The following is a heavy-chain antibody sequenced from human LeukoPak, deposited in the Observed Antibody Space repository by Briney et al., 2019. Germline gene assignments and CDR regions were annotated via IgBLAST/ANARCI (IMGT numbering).Heavy chain of an antibody. CDR2: IYYSGST. D-gene: IGHD1-26*01. CDR3: ARDRGRGGWELEGDAFDI. V-gene: IGHV4-59*01. J-gene: IGHJ3*02. CDR1: GGSISSYY. Sequence: SETLSLTCTVSGGSISSYYWSWIRQPPGKGLEWIGYIYYSGSTNYDPSLKSRVTISVDTSKNQFSLKLSSVTAADTAVYYCARDRGRGGWELEGDAFDIWGQGTMVTVSS.